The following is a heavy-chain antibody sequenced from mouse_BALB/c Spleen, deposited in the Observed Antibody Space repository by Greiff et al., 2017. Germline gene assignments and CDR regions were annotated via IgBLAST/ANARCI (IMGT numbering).Heavy chain of an antibody. J-gene: IGHJ4*01. Sequence: VQLKESGGGLVQPGGSRKLSCAASGFTFSSFGMHWVRQAPEKGLEWVAYISSGSSTIYYADTVKGRFTISRDNPKNTLFLQMTSLRSEDTAMYYCARGATMNYYYAMDYWGQGTSVTVSS. CDR2: ISSGSSTI. D-gene: IGHD2-4*01. V-gene: IGHV5-17*02. CDR1: GFTFSSFG. CDR3: ARGATMNYYYAMDY.